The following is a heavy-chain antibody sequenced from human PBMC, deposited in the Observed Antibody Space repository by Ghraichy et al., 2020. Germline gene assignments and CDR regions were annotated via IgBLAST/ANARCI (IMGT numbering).Heavy chain of an antibody. Sequence: SQTLSLTCAISGDSVSSNRAAWNWMRQSPSRGLEWLGRTYYRSKWFNHYAGSLKSRITINPDTSKNQFSLQLNSVTPEDTAVYYCARADCTITRCDTDAALDVWGQGTTVAVSS. J-gene: IGHJ6*02. CDR1: GDSVSSNRAA. CDR3: ARADCTITRCDTDAALDV. D-gene: IGHD2-2*01. CDR2: TYYRSKWFN. V-gene: IGHV6-1*01.